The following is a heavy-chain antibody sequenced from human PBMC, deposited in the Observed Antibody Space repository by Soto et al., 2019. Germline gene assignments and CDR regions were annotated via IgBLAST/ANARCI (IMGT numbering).Heavy chain of an antibody. CDR2: IYWDDDK. CDR3: AYRPEAARSDY. D-gene: IGHD6-6*01. V-gene: IGHV2-5*02. J-gene: IGHJ4*02. CDR1: GFSLSSSGVG. Sequence: QITLKESGPTLVKPTQTLTLTCTFSGFSLSSSGVGVGWIRQPPGKALEWLALIYWDDDKRYSPSLKNRLTITKDTSKNQVVLTVTNMDPVDTGTYYCAYRPEAARSDYWGQGTLVTVSS.